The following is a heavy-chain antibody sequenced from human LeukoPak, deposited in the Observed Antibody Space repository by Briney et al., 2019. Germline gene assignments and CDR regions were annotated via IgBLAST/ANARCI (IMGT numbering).Heavy chain of an antibody. Sequence: SETLPLTCTVSGGSISSGDYYWSWIRQPPGKGLEWIGYIYYSGSTYYNPSLKSRVTISVDTSKNQFSLKLSSVTAADTAVYYCARGGDGSGETLGNWFDPWGQGTLVTVSS. D-gene: IGHD3-10*01. CDR3: ARGGDGSGETLGNWFDP. CDR2: IYYSGST. V-gene: IGHV4-30-4*01. CDR1: GGSISSGDYY. J-gene: IGHJ5*02.